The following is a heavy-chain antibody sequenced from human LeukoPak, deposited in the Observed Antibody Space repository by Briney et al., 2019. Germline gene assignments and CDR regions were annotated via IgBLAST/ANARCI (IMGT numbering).Heavy chain of an antibody. CDR1: GFTFSSYS. Sequence: GGSLRLSCAASGFTFSSYSMNWVRQAPGKGLEWVSSISSSSSYIYYADSVKGRFTISRDNAKNSLYLQMNSLRAEDTAVYYCARQKSDGTVTTLDDAFDIWGQGTMVTVSS. CDR3: ARQKSDGTVTTLDDAFDI. D-gene: IGHD4-17*01. CDR2: ISSSSSYI. J-gene: IGHJ3*02. V-gene: IGHV3-21*01.